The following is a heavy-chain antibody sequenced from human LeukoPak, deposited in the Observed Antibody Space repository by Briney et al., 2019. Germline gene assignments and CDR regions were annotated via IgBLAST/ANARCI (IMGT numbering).Heavy chain of an antibody. Sequence: PGGSLRLSCAASGFTFSSYAMTWVRQAPGKGLEWVSGISGSGGSTYYADSVKGRFTISRDNSKNTLYLQMNSLRAEDTAVYYCAKDQSYSSGWYPYYFDYWGQGTLVTVSS. J-gene: IGHJ4*02. CDR2: ISGSGGST. CDR3: AKDQSYSSGWYPYYFDY. CDR1: GFTFSSYA. V-gene: IGHV3-23*01. D-gene: IGHD6-19*01.